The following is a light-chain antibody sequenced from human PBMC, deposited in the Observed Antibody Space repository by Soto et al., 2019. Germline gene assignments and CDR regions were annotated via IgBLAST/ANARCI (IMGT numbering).Light chain of an antibody. CDR1: RSVSSSF. CDR3: QQYGSSPPLT. J-gene: IGKJ4*01. CDR2: GAS. V-gene: IGKV3-20*01. Sequence: EIVLTPSPGTPSLSPGGRATLSCRASRSVSSSFLAWYQQKPGQAPRLLIYGASSRATGIPDRFSGSGSGTDFTLTISRLEPEDFAVYYCQQYGSSPPLTFGGGTKVEIK.